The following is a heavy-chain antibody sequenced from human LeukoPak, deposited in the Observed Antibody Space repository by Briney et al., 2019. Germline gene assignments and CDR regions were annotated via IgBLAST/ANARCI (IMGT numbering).Heavy chain of an antibody. V-gene: IGHV3-7*04. CDR2: IKQDGTEE. Sequence: GGSLRLSCAASGFTFSTYSMNWVRQAPGKGLEWVAIIKQDGTEEYYVDSVKGRFTISRDNAKNSLYLQMNSLRAEDTAVYYCARGVGLTHFDYWGQGTLVTVSS. CDR3: ARGVGLTHFDY. D-gene: IGHD1-26*01. J-gene: IGHJ4*02. CDR1: GFTFSTYS.